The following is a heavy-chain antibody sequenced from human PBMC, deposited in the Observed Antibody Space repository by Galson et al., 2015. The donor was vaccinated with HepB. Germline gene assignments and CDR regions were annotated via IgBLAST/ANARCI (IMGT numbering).Heavy chain of an antibody. CDR2: INHSGST. CDR3: ARGRRQLLRQWFDP. J-gene: IGHJ5*02. CDR1: GGSFSGYY. V-gene: IGHV4-34*01. Sequence: LSLTCAVYGGSFSGYYWSWIRQPPGKGLEWIGEINHSGSTNYNPSLKSRVTISVDTSKNQFSLKLSSVTAADTAVYYCARGRRQLLRQWFDPWGQGTLVTVSS. D-gene: IGHD2-15*01.